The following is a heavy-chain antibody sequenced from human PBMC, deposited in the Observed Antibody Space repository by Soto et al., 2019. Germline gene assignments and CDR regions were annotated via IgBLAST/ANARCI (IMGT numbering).Heavy chain of an antibody. Sequence: GGSLRVSCAASGFTFSSYSMNWVRQAPGKGLEWVSSIGSSSSYIYYADSVKGRFTISRDNAKNSLYLQMNSLRAEDTAVYYCARDRARNYDILTGYYYYYYGMDVWGQGTTVTVSS. CDR3: ARDRARNYDILTGYYYYYYGMDV. CDR2: IGSSSSYI. D-gene: IGHD3-9*01. CDR1: GFTFSSYS. V-gene: IGHV3-21*01. J-gene: IGHJ6*02.